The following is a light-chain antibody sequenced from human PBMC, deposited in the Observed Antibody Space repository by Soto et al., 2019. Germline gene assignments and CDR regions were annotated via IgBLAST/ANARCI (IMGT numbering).Light chain of an antibody. Sequence: EIVLTQSPGTLSLSPGEKATLSCRASQTVTGTALAWYQQKPGLGPKLLIYGASSRATGVPDRFSGSGSGTDFTLTISRLEPEDFAVYYCQQYGDSPYTFGQGTNLEIK. V-gene: IGKV3-20*01. CDR2: GAS. J-gene: IGKJ2*01. CDR3: QQYGDSPYT. CDR1: QTVTGTA.